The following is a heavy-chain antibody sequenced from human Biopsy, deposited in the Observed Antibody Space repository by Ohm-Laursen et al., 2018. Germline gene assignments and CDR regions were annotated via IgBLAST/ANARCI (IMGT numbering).Heavy chain of an antibody. J-gene: IGHJ4*02. CDR2: IYSSGNT. Sequence: SETPSLTCTLSGYSIIPSGPENWSWIRQPPGQGLQYIGFIYSSGNTNYNPSLRSRVTMSVDTSKNQFSLRLNSVTAADTAVYYCARGMRTTGWPYFDYWGQGILVTVSS. D-gene: IGHD2/OR15-2a*01. CDR1: GYSIIPSGPEN. CDR3: ARGMRTTGWPYFDY. V-gene: IGHV4-61*01.